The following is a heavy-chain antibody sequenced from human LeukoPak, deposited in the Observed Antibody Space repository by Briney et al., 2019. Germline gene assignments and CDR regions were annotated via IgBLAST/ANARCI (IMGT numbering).Heavy chain of an antibody. CDR3: ARHAEYNSGWHFYLDH. Sequence: SETLSLTCTVSGVSTTNGIYYWAWIRQSPGKGLEWIGSVHNVGSTYYNLSIRSRVTMSIDTSKNQFSLRLNSVTAADTAVYYCARHAEYNSGWHFYLDHWGQGILVTVSS. D-gene: IGHD6-19*01. CDR1: GVSTTNGIYY. CDR2: VHNVGST. J-gene: IGHJ4*02. V-gene: IGHV4-39*01.